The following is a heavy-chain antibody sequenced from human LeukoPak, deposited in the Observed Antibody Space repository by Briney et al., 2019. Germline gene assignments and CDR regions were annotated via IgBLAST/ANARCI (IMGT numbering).Heavy chain of an antibody. D-gene: IGHD4-17*01. V-gene: IGHV1-2*02. J-gene: IGHJ4*02. CDR3: ARVVGYGDYPFDY. CDR2: IYPDSGGT. CDR1: GYTFSGHY. Sequence: VASMKVSCKASGYTFSGHYMHWVRQAPRQGLEWMGWIYPDSGGTNYAQKFQGRVTMTRDTSISTAYMELSRLRSDDTAVYYCARVVGYGDYPFDYWGQGTLVTVSS.